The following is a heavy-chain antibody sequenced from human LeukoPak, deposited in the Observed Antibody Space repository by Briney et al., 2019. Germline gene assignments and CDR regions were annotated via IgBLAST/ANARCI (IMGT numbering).Heavy chain of an antibody. CDR3: ARAQWLRAYYYYYYYMDV. CDR1: GVTFSSYD. CDR2: IGTAGDT. D-gene: IGHD5-12*01. J-gene: IGHJ6*03. Sequence: PGGSLRLSCAASGVTFSSYDMHWVRQATGKGLEWVSAIGTAGDTYYPGSVKGRFTISRENAKNSLYLQMNSLRAGDTAVYYCARAQWLRAYYYYYYYMDVWGKGTTVTVSS. V-gene: IGHV3-13*01.